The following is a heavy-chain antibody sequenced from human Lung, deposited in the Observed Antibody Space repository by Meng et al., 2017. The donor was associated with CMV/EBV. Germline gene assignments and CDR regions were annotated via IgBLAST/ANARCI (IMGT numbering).Heavy chain of an antibody. J-gene: IGHJ6*01. V-gene: IGHV3-74*01. CDR3: ASPQGKVAFSCSYYYALDV. D-gene: IGHD5-12*01. Sequence: GESLRLXCAGSGFTFSSYWMHWVRQGPGKGLVWVSRINSDGSSTTYPYPVKGRFTVSRDNAKNTLDLQMNSLRAEDTALYYCASPQGKVAFSCSYYYALDVWXQGTTVTVSS. CDR1: GFTFSSYW. CDR2: INSDGSST.